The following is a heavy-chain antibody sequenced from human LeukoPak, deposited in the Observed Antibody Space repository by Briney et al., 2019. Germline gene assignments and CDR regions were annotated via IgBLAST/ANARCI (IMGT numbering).Heavy chain of an antibody. D-gene: IGHD4-17*01. Sequence: GGSLRLSCAASGVTFSYYSMNWVCKAPGKGMEWVSYISSSGSTIYYADSVKGRFTISRDNAKNSQYLQMNSLRAEDTAVDYCARDYGDYGFPYYYYFMDVGGKETAVTISS. J-gene: IGHJ6*03. CDR1: GVTFSYYS. CDR3: ARDYGDYGFPYYYYFMDV. V-gene: IGHV3-48*04. CDR2: ISSSGSTI.